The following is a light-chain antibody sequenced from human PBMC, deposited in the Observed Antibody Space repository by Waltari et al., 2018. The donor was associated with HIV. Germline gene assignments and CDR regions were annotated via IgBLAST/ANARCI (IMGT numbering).Light chain of an antibody. CDR1: KLGDKY. CDR3: QAWDSSTGLYV. J-gene: IGLJ1*01. CDR2: QDS. V-gene: IGLV3-1*01. Sequence: SYELTQPPSVSVSPGQTASITCSGDKLGDKYACWYQQKPGPSTVLVIYQDSKRPSGIPERFSGSNSGNTATLTISGTQAMDEADYYCQAWDSSTGLYVFGTGTKVTVL.